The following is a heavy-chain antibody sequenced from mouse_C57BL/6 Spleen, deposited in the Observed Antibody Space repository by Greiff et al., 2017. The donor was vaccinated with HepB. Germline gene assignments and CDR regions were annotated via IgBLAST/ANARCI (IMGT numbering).Heavy chain of an antibody. CDR2: ISSGSSTI. J-gene: IGHJ4*01. D-gene: IGHD1-1*02. Sequence: EVQLVESGGGLVKPGGSLKLSCAASGFTFSDYGMHWVRQAPEEGLEWVAYISSGSSTIYYADTVKGRFTISRDNAKNTMFLQMISLRSEDTAMYYCVRSGLLGGSTHYYAMDDWGKGTSVTVSS. CDR3: VRSGLLGGSTHYYAMDD. CDR1: GFTFSDYG. V-gene: IGHV5-17*01.